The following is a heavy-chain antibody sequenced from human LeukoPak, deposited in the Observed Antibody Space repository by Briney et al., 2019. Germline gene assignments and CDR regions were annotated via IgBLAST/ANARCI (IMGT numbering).Heavy chain of an antibody. CDR1: GYTFTGYY. J-gene: IGHJ5*02. V-gene: IGHV1-2*02. Sequence: ASVKVSCKASGYTFTGYYMHWVRQAPGQGLEWMGWINPNSGGTNYAQKFQGRVTMTRDTSISTAYMELSRLRSDDTAVYYCARDLLDSHGYLNWFDPWGQGTLVTVSS. CDR2: INPNSGGT. CDR3: ARDLLDSHGYLNWFDP. D-gene: IGHD5-18*01.